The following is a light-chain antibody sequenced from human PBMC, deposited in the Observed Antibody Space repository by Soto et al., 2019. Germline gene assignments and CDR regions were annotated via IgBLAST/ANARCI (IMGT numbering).Light chain of an antibody. J-gene: IGKJ1*01. CDR3: KHYNSYSEA. V-gene: IGKV1-5*03. CDR1: QTISSW. CDR2: KAS. Sequence: DIQMTQSPSTLSGSLGDRVTLTCRASQTISSWLAWYQQKPGKAHKLLIYKASTLKSGVPSRFSGSGSGTEFTLTIRSLQPDDFATYYCKHYNSYSEAFGQGTKVDIK.